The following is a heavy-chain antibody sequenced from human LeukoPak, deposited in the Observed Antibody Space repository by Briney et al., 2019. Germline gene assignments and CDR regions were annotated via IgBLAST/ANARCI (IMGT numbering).Heavy chain of an antibody. CDR2: ISGSGGST. J-gene: IGHJ5*02. CDR3: AKDPWGSGSYPWFDP. D-gene: IGHD3-10*01. V-gene: IGHV3-23*01. Sequence: PGGSLRLSCAASGFTFSSYAMSWVRQAPGKGLEWVSAISGSGGSTYYADSVKGRFTISRDNSKNTLYLQMNSLRAEDTAVYYCAKDPWGSGSYPWFDPWGQGTLVTVSS. CDR1: GFTFSSYA.